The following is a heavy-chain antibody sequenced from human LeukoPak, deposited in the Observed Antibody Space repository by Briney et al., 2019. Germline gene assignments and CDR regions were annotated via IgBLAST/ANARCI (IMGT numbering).Heavy chain of an antibody. CDR2: ISSSSSYI. CDR3: ARPLGHNHDAFDI. Sequence: GGSLRLSCAASGFTFSSYSMNWVRQAPGKGLEWVSSISSSSSYIYYADSVKGRFTISRDNAKNSLYLQMNSLRAEDTAVYYCARPLGHNHDAFDIWGQGTMVTVSS. CDR1: GFTFSSYS. J-gene: IGHJ3*02. V-gene: IGHV3-21*01. D-gene: IGHD1-14*01.